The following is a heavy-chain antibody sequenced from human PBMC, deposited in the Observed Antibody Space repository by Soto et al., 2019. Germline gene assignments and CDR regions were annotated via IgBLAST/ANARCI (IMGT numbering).Heavy chain of an antibody. CDR2: ISAYNGNT. Sequence: ASVKVSCKASGYTFTSYGISWVRQAPGQGLEWMGWISAYNGNTNYAQKLQGRVTMTTDTSTSTAYMELRSLRSDDTAVYYCAREARLAYCSGGSCYSSDAFDIWGQGTMVTVSS. J-gene: IGHJ3*02. V-gene: IGHV1-18*01. CDR3: AREARLAYCSGGSCYSSDAFDI. CDR1: GYTFTSYG. D-gene: IGHD2-15*01.